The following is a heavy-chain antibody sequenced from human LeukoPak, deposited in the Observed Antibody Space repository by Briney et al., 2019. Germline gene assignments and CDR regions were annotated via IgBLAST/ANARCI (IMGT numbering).Heavy chain of an antibody. CDR3: ATIVDTDQFDY. D-gene: IGHD5-18*01. CDR2: ISGSSRAI. CDR1: GFTFSDNY. Sequence: GGSLRLSCAASGFTFSDNYMSWVRQAPGKGLEWIAYISGSSRAIFYADSVKGRFTTSRDNAKRSLYLHMSSLRAEDTAVYYCATIVDTDQFDYWGQGTLVTVSS. V-gene: IGHV3-11*04. J-gene: IGHJ4*02.